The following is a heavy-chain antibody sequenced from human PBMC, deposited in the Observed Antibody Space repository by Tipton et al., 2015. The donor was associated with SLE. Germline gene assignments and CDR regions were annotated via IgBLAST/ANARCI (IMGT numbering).Heavy chain of an antibody. J-gene: IGHJ4*02. V-gene: IGHV4-4*07. CDR2: VYSSGSA. CDR3: ARGNVD. Sequence: TLSLTCSVSGDSITSYYWSWFWQSTGRGLEWIGRVYSSGSANYNPALISRVSMSVDISKNQFFLTLRSVTAADTTVYFCARGNVDWGQGTLVTVSS. D-gene: IGHD2-21*01. CDR1: GDSITSYY.